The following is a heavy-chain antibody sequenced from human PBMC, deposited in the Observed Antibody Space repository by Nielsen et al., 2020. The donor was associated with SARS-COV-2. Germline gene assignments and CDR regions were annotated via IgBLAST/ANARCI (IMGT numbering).Heavy chain of an antibody. J-gene: IGHJ4*02. V-gene: IGHV3-49*03. CDR3: TSRYCSSTSCYPWRFDY. CDR1: GFTFGDYA. Sequence: GGSLRLSCTASGFTFGDYAMSWFRQTPGKGLEWVGFIRSKAYGGTTEYAASVKGRFTIPRDDSKSIAYLQMNSLKTEDTAVYYCTSRYCSSTSCYPWRFDYWGQGTLVTVSS. CDR2: IRSKAYGGTT. D-gene: IGHD2-2*01.